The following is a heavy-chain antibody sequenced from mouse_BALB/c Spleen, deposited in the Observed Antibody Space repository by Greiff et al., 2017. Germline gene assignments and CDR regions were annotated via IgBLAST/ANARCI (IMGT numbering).Heavy chain of an antibody. V-gene: IGHV5-6*01. CDR3: ARQEGDGVYYAMDY. J-gene: IGHJ4*01. Sequence: EVHLVESGGDLVKPGGSLKLSCAASGFTFSSYGMSWVRQSPDKRLEWVATISSGGSYTYYPDRVKGRFTISRYNDKNTLYLQMSSLNSEDTTMYYGARQEGDGVYYAMDYWGQGTSVTVSS. CDR2: ISSGGSYT. D-gene: IGHD3-3*01. CDR1: GFTFSSYG.